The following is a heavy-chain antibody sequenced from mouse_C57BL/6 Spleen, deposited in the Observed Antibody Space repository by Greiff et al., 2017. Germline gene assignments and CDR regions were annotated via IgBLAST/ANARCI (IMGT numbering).Heavy chain of an antibody. D-gene: IGHD2-1*01. Sequence: VQLQQSGPGLVKPSQSLSLTCSVTGYSITSGYYWNWIRQFPGNKLEWMGYISYDGSNNYNPSLKNRISITRDTSKNLFFLKLNSVTTEDTATYYCAIWYGYYFDYWGQGTTLTVSS. CDR1: GYSITSGYY. V-gene: IGHV3-6*01. CDR3: AIWYGYYFDY. CDR2: ISYDGSN. J-gene: IGHJ2*01.